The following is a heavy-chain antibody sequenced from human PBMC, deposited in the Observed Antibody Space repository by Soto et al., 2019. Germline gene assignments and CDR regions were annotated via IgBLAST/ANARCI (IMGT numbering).Heavy chain of an antibody. CDR3: ARGWDIVVVDYYYVMDV. J-gene: IGHJ6*02. Sequence: ASVKVSCTASGYTFTSYGISGVRQAPGQGLEWMGWISAYNGNTNYAQKLQGRVTMTTDTSTSTAYMELRSLRSDDTAVYYCARGWDIVVVDYYYVMDVWGQGTTVTVSS. D-gene: IGHD2-2*01. CDR1: GYTFTSYG. CDR2: ISAYNGNT. V-gene: IGHV1-18*01.